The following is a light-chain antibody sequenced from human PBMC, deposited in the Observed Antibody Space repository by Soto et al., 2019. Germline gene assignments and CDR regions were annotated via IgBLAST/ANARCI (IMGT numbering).Light chain of an antibody. V-gene: IGLV2-14*01. CDR1: SSDVGGYNY. J-gene: IGLJ2*01. CDR3: SSYTSSSTLVV. Sequence: QSVLTQPASVSGSPGQSITISCTGTSSDVGGYNYVSWYQQHPGKAPKLMIYDVSNRPSGVSNRFSGSKSGNTGSLTISGVQAEDEDDYYCSSYTSSSTLVVFGGGTKLTVL. CDR2: DVS.